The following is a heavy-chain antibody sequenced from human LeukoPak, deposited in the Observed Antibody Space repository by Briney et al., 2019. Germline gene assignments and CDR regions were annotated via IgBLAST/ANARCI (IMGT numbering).Heavy chain of an antibody. CDR1: GGSISSSSYY. D-gene: IGHD1-26*01. CDR3: ARLVGAGAHHFDY. CDR2: IYDSGST. V-gene: IGHV4-39*01. Sequence: PSETLSLTCTVSGGSISSSSYYWGWIRQPPGKGLEWIATIYDSGSTYYNPSLKSRVTISVDTSKNQFSLKLSSVTAADTAVYYCARLVGAGAHHFDYWGQGTLVTVSS. J-gene: IGHJ4*02.